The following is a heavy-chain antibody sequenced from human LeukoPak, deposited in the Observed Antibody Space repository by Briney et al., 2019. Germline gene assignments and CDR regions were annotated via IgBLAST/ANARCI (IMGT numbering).Heavy chain of an antibody. Sequence: ASVKVSCKASGYTFTSYGISWVRQAPGQGLEWMGWISAYNGNTNYAQKLQGRVTMTTDTSTSTAYMELRSLRSDDTAVYYCARDLGEPVGATMVDYWGQGTLVTVSS. J-gene: IGHJ4*02. V-gene: IGHV1-18*01. CDR3: ARDLGEPVGATMVDY. D-gene: IGHD1-26*01. CDR2: ISAYNGNT. CDR1: GYTFTSYG.